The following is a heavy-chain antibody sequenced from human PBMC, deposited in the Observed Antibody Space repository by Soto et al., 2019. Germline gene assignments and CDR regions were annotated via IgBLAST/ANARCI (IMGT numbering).Heavy chain of an antibody. CDR3: ASSYTSNSSGWYVDGFDY. V-gene: IGHV5-51*01. J-gene: IGHJ4*02. D-gene: IGHD6-19*01. CDR1: GYSFTSYW. CDR2: IYPGDSDT. Sequence: GESLKISCKGSGYSFTSYWIGCVRQMPGKGLEWMGIIYPGDSDTRYSPSFQGQVTISADKSISTAYLQWSSLKASDTAMYYCASSYTSNSSGWYVDGFDYWGQGTLVTVSS.